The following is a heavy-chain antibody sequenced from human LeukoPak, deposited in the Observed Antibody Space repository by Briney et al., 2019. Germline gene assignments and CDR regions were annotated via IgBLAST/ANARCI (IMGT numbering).Heavy chain of an antibody. D-gene: IGHD5-24*01. CDR2: IYYSGST. CDR1: GGSISSSSYY. CDR3: ARQFGDGYTNFDY. V-gene: IGHV4-39*01. Sequence: SETLSLTCSVSGGSISSSSYYWGWIRQPPGKGLEWIGSIYYSGSTYYNPSLKSRVTISVDTSKNQFSLKLSSVTAADTAVYYCARQFGDGYTNFDYWGQGTLVTVSS. J-gene: IGHJ4*02.